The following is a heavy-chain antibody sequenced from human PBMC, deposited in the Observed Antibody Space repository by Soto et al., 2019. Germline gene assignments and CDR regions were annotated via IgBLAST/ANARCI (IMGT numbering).Heavy chain of an antibody. Sequence: GGSLRLSCAASGFSFSTYWMHWVRQAPGKGLVWVSRINSDGSSTTYADSVKGRFTISRDNAKNSLYLQMNSLRAEDTAVYYCAREPRDSGYDTVDYWGQGTLVTVSS. CDR2: INSDGSST. CDR1: GFSFSTYW. V-gene: IGHV3-74*01. J-gene: IGHJ4*02. CDR3: AREPRDSGYDTVDY. D-gene: IGHD5-12*01.